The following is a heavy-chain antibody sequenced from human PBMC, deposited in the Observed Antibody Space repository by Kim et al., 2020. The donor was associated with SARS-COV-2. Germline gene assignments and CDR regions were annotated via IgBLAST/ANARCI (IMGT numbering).Heavy chain of an antibody. D-gene: IGHD3-10*01. Sequence: GGSLRLSCAASGFTFSNAWMSWVRQAPGKGLEWVGRIKSKTDGGTTDYAAPVKGRFTISRDDSKNTLYLQMNSLKTEDTAVYYCTRNVELLWFGELAPRSAFDIWGQGTMVTVSS. V-gene: IGHV3-15*01. CDR2: IKSKTDGGTT. J-gene: IGHJ3*02. CDR3: TRNVELLWFGELAPRSAFDI. CDR1: GFTFSNAW.